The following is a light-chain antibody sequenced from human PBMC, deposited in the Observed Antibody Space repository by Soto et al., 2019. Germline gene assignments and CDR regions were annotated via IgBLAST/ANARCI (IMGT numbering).Light chain of an antibody. Sequence: DIQMTQSPSTLSASVGDRVTISCRASQSISSWFAWYQQKPGKAPKLLINKASSLESGVPSRFSGSGSGTEFTLTISSLQPDDFAVYYCQQYNNWPPETFGQGTKVDI. CDR1: QSISSW. CDR2: KAS. V-gene: IGKV1-5*03. CDR3: QQYNNWPPET. J-gene: IGKJ1*01.